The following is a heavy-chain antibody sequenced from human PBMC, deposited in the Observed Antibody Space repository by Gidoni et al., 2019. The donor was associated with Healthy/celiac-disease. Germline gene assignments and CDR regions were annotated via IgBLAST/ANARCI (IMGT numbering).Heavy chain of an antibody. CDR1: GFTFSSYS. CDR3: ATRTTSSSWYLGY. D-gene: IGHD6-13*01. V-gene: IGHV3-48*02. Sequence: EVQLVESGGGLVQPGGSLRLSCAASGFTFSSYSMNWVRQAPGKGLEWVSYISSSSSTIYYADSVKGRFTISRDNAKNSLYLQMNSLRDEDTAVYYCATRTTSSSWYLGYWGQGTLVTVSS. CDR2: ISSSSSTI. J-gene: IGHJ4*02.